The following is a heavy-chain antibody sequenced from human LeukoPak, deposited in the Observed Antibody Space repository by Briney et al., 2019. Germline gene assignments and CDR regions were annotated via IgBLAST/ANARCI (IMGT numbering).Heavy chain of an antibody. J-gene: IGHJ3*02. D-gene: IGHD3-22*01. CDR3: ARTATASMIAVVPNYAFDI. Sequence: SDTLSLTCAVSGYSISSSNWWGWIRQPPGKGLEWIGYIYYSGSTNYNPSLKSRVTMSVDTSKNQFSLKLSSVTALDTAVYYCARTATASMIAVVPNYAFDIWGQGTMVTVSS. CDR2: IYYSGST. V-gene: IGHV4-28*06. CDR1: GYSISSSNW.